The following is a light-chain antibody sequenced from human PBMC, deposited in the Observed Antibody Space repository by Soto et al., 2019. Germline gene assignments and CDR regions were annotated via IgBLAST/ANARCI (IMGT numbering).Light chain of an antibody. CDR2: STN. Sequence: QAVVTQEPSLIVSPGATVTLTCASSTGPVTTRNYPNWFQVKPGQTPRALIWSTNNKHSWTPARFSGSLLGGKAALTLSGAQPDDEADYYCLLYYDGAQLVFGGGTWLTVL. CDR3: LLYYDGAQLV. V-gene: IGLV7-43*01. CDR1: TGPVTTRNY. J-gene: IGLJ3*02.